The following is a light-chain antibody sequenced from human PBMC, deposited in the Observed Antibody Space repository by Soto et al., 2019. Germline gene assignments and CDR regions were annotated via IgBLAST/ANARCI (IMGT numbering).Light chain of an antibody. CDR2: GAS. CDR3: QQYGSSPWT. J-gene: IGKJ1*01. V-gene: IGKV3-20*01. CDR1: QDISND. Sequence: TQAPSSLSASFGDRVTITFRASQDISNDLGWYQQRPGQAPRLLIYGASSRATGIPDRFSGSGSGTDFTLTISRLEPEDFAVYYCQQYGSSPWTFGQGTKVDIK.